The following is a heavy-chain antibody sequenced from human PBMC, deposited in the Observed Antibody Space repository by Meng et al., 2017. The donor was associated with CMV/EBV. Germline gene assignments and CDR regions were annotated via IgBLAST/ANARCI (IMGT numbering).Heavy chain of an antibody. CDR3: AEGDYGDAQV. J-gene: IGHJ4*02. CDR2: INPSGGST. D-gene: IGHD4-17*01. CDR1: GYTFTSYY. V-gene: IGHV1-46*01. Sequence: VQIVQSGAEVNKPGASVKVYCKASGYTFTSYYMHWVRQAPGQGLERMGIINPSGGSTSYAQKFQGRVTMTRDTSTSTVYMELSSPRSEDTAVYYCAEGDYGDAQVWGQGTLVTVSS.